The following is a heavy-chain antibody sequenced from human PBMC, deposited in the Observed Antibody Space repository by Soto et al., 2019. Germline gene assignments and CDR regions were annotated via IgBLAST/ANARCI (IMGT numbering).Heavy chain of an antibody. J-gene: IGHJ4*02. D-gene: IGHD3-22*01. Sequence: EVQLVESGGGLVQPGGSLRLSCAASGFTFSNFWMTWVRQAPGKGLEWVATIKQDGSEKYYVDSVKGRFTISRDNAKNSLYLQMNSLRAEDTAVYYCARGAYYYDSSGYYDYWGQGTLVTVSS. V-gene: IGHV3-7*03. CDR1: GFTFSNFW. CDR2: IKQDGSEK. CDR3: ARGAYYYDSSGYYDY.